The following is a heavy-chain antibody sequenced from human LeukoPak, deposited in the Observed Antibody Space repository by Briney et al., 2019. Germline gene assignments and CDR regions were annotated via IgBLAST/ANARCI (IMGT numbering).Heavy chain of an antibody. D-gene: IGHD3-10*01. V-gene: IGHV3-30*02. CDR2: IRYDGSNK. CDR3: AKDTRGDYGWDFDY. Sequence: GGSLRLSCAASGFTFSNYAMHLVRQAPGKGLEWVAFIRYDGSNKYYADSVKGRFTISRDNSKNTLYLHMNSLRAEDAAVYYCAKDTRGDYGWDFDYWGQGTLVTVSS. CDR1: GFTFSNYA. J-gene: IGHJ4*02.